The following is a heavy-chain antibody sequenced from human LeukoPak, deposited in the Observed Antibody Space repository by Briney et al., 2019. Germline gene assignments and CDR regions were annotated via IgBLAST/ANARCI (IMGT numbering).Heavy chain of an antibody. Sequence: GGSLRLSCAASGFTFSTYGMSWVRQAPGKGLEWVSAISGSGGSKYYADSVKGRFTISGDNAKNTLYLQMNSLRAEDTAVYYCARVGDYGSGFDFWGQGTLVTVSS. J-gene: IGHJ4*02. V-gene: IGHV3-23*01. D-gene: IGHD3-10*01. CDR2: ISGSGGSK. CDR3: ARVGDYGSGFDF. CDR1: GFTFSTYG.